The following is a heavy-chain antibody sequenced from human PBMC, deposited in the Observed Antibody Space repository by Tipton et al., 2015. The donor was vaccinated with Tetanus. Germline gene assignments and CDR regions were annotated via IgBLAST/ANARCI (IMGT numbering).Heavy chain of an antibody. V-gene: IGHV4-59*12. CDR3: ARIPYCSGGSCYQWFDP. CDR2: IYYSGST. Sequence: TLSLTCAVYGGSFSDYYWSWIRQPPGKGLEWIGYIYYSGSTNYNPSLKSRVTISVDTSKNQFSLKLSSVTAADTAVYYCARIPYCSGGSCYQWFDPWGQGTLVTVSS. CDR1: GGSFSDYY. D-gene: IGHD2-15*01. J-gene: IGHJ5*02.